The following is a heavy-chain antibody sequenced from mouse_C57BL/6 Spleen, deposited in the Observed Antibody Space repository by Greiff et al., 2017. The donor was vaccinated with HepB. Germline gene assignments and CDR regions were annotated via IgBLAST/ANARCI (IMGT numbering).Heavy chain of an antibody. Sequence: VQLQQSGPELVKPGASVKISCKASGYSFTDYNMNWVKQSNGKSLEWIGVINPNYGTTSYNQKFKGKATLTVDQSSSTAYMQLNSLTSEDSAVYYCARWDYYGSSDGGFAYWGQGTLVTVSA. CDR3: ARWDYYGSSDGGFAY. CDR1: GYSFTDYN. D-gene: IGHD1-1*01. J-gene: IGHJ3*01. CDR2: INPNYGTT. V-gene: IGHV1-39*01.